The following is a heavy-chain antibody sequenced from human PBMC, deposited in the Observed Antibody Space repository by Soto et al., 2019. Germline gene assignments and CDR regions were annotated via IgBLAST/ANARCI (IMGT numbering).Heavy chain of an antibody. CDR2: IKHDGTQK. J-gene: IGHJ4*02. Sequence: EVQMVESGGDLVQPGGSLRLSCAASGFTFSTYWMNWVRQAPGKGLEWVANIKHDGTQKYYMDSVKGRFTISRDNAKNSLYLQISSLRVEDTAVDYCGGGDYWGQGTLVTVSS. CDR3: GGGDY. D-gene: IGHD3-16*01. CDR1: GFTFSTYW. V-gene: IGHV3-7*01.